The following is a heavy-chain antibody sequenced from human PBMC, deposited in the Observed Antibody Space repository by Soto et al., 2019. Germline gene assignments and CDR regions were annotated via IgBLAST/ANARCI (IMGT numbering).Heavy chain of an antibody. CDR1: GGSISSYY. CDR3: ARIVQHGAYSIDY. J-gene: IGHJ4*02. Sequence: PSETLSLTCTVSGGSISSYYWSWIRQPPGKGLEWIGYIYYIGSTNYNPSLKSRVTISVDTSKNQFSLKLSSVTAADTAVYYCARIVQHGAYSIDYSCPAILVTV. V-gene: IGHV4-59*08. D-gene: IGHD4-17*01. CDR2: IYYIGST.